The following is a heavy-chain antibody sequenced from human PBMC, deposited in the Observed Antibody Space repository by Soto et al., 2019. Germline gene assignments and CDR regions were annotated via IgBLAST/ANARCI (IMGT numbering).Heavy chain of an antibody. J-gene: IGHJ4*02. Sequence: ASVKVSCKASGYTFTSYYMHWVRQAPGQGREWMGIINPSGGSTSYAQKFQGRVTMTRDTSTSTVYMELSSLRSEDTAVYYCARAAYCSGGSCADFDYWGQGXLVTVYS. CDR3: ARAAYCSGGSCADFDY. D-gene: IGHD2-15*01. CDR1: GYTFTSYY. V-gene: IGHV1-46*01. CDR2: INPSGGST.